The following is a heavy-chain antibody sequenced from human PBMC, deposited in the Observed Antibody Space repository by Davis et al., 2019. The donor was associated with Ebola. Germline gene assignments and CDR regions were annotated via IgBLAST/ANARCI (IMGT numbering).Heavy chain of an antibody. J-gene: IGHJ3*02. V-gene: IGHV1-46*03. Sequence: AASVKVSCKASGYTFKSYDITWVRQATGQGLEWMGMINPNDGRTIYAQKFQGRVTVTRDTSTTTVYMDLSSLRSEDTALYYCTTPGGQDSGYDVFDIWGQGTMVTVSS. CDR3: TTPGGQDSGYDVFDI. CDR2: INPNDGRT. CDR1: GYTFKSYD. D-gene: IGHD5-12*01.